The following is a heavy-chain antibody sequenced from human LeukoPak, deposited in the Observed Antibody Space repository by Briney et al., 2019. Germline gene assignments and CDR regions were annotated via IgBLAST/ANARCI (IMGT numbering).Heavy chain of an antibody. CDR2: IYYSGST. J-gene: IGHJ6*03. Sequence: PSETLSLTCTVSGGSISTGIYYWGWIRQPPGKGLEWIGSIYYSGSTYYNPSLKSRVTISVDTSKNQFSLKLSSVTAADTAVYYCARGVSNYYYMDVWGKGTTVTVSS. V-gene: IGHV4-39*07. CDR1: GGSISTGIYY. CDR3: ARGVSNYYYMDV.